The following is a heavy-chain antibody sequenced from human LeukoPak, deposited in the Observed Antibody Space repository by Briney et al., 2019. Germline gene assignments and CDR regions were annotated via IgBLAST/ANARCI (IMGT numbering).Heavy chain of an antibody. D-gene: IGHD3-22*01. CDR3: AKTSTNYYDSSEFGY. J-gene: IGHJ4*02. Sequence: PGGSLRLSCAASGFTFDDYAMHWVRQAPGKGLEWVSLISGDGGSTYYADSVKGRFTISRDNSKNSLYLQMNSLRTEDTALYYCAKTSTNYYDSSEFGYWGQGTLVTASS. CDR2: ISGDGGST. V-gene: IGHV3-43*02. CDR1: GFTFDDYA.